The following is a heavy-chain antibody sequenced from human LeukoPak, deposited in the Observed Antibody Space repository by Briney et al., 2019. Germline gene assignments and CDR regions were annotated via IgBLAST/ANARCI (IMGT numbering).Heavy chain of an antibody. D-gene: IGHD1-26*01. J-gene: IGHJ4*02. CDR2: IRYDGSNK. V-gene: IGHV3-30*02. CDR1: GFTFSSYG. Sequence: PGGSLRLSCAASGFTFSSYGMHWVGQAPGKGLEWVAFIRYDGSNKYYADSVKGRFTISRDNSKNTLYLQMNSLRAEDTAVYYCAKDSLRSRGSYLFDYWGQGTLVTVSS. CDR3: AKDSLRSRGSYLFDY.